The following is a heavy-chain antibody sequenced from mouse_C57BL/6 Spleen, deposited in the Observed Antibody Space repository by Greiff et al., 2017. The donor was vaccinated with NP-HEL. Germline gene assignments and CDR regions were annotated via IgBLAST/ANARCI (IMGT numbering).Heavy chain of an antibody. CDR2: IYPGDGDT. CDR1: GYAFSSSW. J-gene: IGHJ2*01. Sequence: QVQLQQSGPELVKPGASVKISCKASGYAFSSSWMNWVKQRPGKGLEWIGRIYPGDGDTNYNGKFKGKATLTADKSSSTAYMQLSSLTSEDSAVYFGARSLDGNYDFDYWGQGTTLTVSS. D-gene: IGHD2-1*01. CDR3: ARSLDGNYDFDY. V-gene: IGHV1-82*01.